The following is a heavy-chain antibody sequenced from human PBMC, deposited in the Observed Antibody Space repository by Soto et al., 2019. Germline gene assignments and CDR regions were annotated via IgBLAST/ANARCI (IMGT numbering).Heavy chain of an antibody. D-gene: IGHD3-10*01. Sequence: PSETLSLTCAVYGGSFSDYYWTWIRQTPGKGLEWIGEINHSGSTNYNPSLKSRVTISVDTSKNQFSLKLSSVTAADTAVYYCARGRVSGRYYYYGMDVWGQGTTVTVSS. CDR2: INHSGST. CDR3: ARGRVSGRYYYYGMDV. V-gene: IGHV4-34*01. J-gene: IGHJ6*02. CDR1: GGSFSDYY.